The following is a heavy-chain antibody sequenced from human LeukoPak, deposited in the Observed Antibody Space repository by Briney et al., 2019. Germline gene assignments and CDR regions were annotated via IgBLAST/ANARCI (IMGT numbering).Heavy chain of an antibody. CDR1: GYTFTGYY. J-gene: IGHJ4*02. D-gene: IGHD4-11*01. Sequence: ASVKVSCTTSGYTFTGYYLHWVRQAPGQGLGWMGWINPNSGGTNYAQKFQGRVTMTRDTSISAAYMELSRLRSDDTAVYYRARDLVTVTTPQIDYWGQGTLVTVSS. CDR3: ARDLVTVTTPQIDY. V-gene: IGHV1-2*02. CDR2: INPNSGGT.